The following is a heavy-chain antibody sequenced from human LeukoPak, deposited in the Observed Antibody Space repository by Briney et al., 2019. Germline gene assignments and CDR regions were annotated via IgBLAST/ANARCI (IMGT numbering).Heavy chain of an antibody. CDR2: INHSGST. Sequence: SQTLSLTCAVYGGSFSGYYWSWLRQPPGKGLEWIGEINHSGSTNYNPSLKSRVTISVDTSKNQFSLKLSSVTAADTAVYYCARGPRRNIVVVTAMSYYFDYWGQGTLVTVSS. CDR1: GGSFSGYY. CDR3: ARGPRRNIVVVTAMSYYFDY. J-gene: IGHJ4*02. V-gene: IGHV4-34*01. D-gene: IGHD2-21*02.